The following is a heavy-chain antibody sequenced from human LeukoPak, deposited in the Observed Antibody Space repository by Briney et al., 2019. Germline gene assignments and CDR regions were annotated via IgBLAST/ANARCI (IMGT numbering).Heavy chain of an antibody. V-gene: IGHV3-30*04. CDR1: GFTFSSYA. CDR3: ARDSGHYYGMDV. J-gene: IGHJ6*02. Sequence: GGSLRLSCAASGFTFSSYAMHWVRQAPGKGLEWVAVISYDGSNKYYADSVKGRFTISRDNSKNTLYLQMNSLRAEDTAVYYCARDSGHYYGMDVWGQGTTVTVSS. CDR2: ISYDGSNK.